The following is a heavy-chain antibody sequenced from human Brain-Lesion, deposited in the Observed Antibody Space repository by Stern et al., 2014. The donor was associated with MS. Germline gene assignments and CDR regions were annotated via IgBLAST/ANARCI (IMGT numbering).Heavy chain of an antibody. CDR3: AYSFSGRRYYYYGMDV. Sequence: QITLKESGPTLVNPTQTLTLTCTFSGFSFDTSGVGVGRVRQPPGQALEWLAPIYRYDEKRYSPSLKSRLTVTKDTSKNQVVLTLTNMDPVDTATYYCAYSFSGRRYYYYGMDVWGQGTTVTVSS. CDR2: IYRYDEK. CDR1: GFSFDTSGVG. D-gene: IGHD1-26*01. V-gene: IGHV2-5*01. J-gene: IGHJ6*02.